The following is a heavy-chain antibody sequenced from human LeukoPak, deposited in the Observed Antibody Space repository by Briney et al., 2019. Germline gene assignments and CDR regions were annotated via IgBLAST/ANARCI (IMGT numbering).Heavy chain of an antibody. Sequence: GGSLRLSCAASGFTFSSYRMNWVRQAPGKGLEWVSSIGSSHIYIFYADSVQGRFTISRDNAKNSVYLQMTSLRAEDTAVYFCAREPGVTVTTLDMDVWGQGTTVTVSS. V-gene: IGHV3-21*01. J-gene: IGHJ6*02. CDR1: GFTFSSYR. D-gene: IGHD4-17*01. CDR2: IGSSHIYI. CDR3: AREPGVTVTTLDMDV.